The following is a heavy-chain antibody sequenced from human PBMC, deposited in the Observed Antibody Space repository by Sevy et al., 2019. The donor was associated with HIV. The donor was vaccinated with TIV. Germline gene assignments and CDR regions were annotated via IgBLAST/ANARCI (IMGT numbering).Heavy chain of an antibody. CDR2: ISSNGFDM. CDR1: GFTFKTES. V-gene: IGHV3-48*02. J-gene: IGHJ3*02. Sequence: GGSLRLSCEASGFTFKTESMNWVRQAPGKWLEWIAHISSNGFDMYYADSVKGRFTVSRDNARNSVFLQMNSLRDEDTAVYYCARGWGWFGESYFPPEAFDIWGQGTMVTVSS. D-gene: IGHD3-10*01. CDR3: ARGWGWFGESYFPPEAFDI.